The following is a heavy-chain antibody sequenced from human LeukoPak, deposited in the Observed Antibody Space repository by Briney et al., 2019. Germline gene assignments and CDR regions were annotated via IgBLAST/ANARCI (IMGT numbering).Heavy chain of an antibody. CDR3: ARVPRYYDFWSGYYGASDY. J-gene: IGHJ4*02. V-gene: IGHV1-18*01. D-gene: IGHD3-3*01. CDR1: GYTFTSYG. Sequence: GASVKVSCKASGYTFTSYGISWVRQAPGQGLEWMGWISAYNGNTNYAQKLQGRVTMTTDTSTSTAYMELRSLRSDDTAVYYCARVPRYYDFWSGYYGASDYWGQGTLVTVSS. CDR2: ISAYNGNT.